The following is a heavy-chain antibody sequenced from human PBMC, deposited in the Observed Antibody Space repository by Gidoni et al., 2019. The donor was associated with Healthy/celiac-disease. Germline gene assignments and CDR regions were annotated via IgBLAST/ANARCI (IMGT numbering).Heavy chain of an antibody. CDR1: GGSFSGYY. V-gene: IGHV4-34*01. CDR3: ARVHYSSSYWRYYYYGMDV. J-gene: IGHJ6*02. D-gene: IGHD6-6*01. Sequence: QVQLQQWGAGLLKPSETLSLPCAVYGGSFSGYYWSWIRQPPGKGLEWIGEINHSGSTKYNRSLKRRVTISGDTSKNQFSLKRSSVTAADTAVYYCARVHYSSSYWRYYYYGMDVWGQGTTVTVSS. CDR2: INHSGST.